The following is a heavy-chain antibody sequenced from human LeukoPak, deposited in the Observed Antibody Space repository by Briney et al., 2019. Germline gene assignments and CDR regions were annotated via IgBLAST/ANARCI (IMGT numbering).Heavy chain of an antibody. CDR1: GFAFSNNW. CDR2: INSDGSST. D-gene: IGHD1-1*01. Sequence: GGSLRLSCAASGFAFSNNWMHWVRQAPGKGLLWVSRINSDGSSTSYADSVKARFTISRDNAKNTLYLQMNSLRAEDTAVYYCASSDGYAAFGIWGQGTMGTV. V-gene: IGHV3-74*01. J-gene: IGHJ3*02. CDR3: ASSDGYAAFGI.